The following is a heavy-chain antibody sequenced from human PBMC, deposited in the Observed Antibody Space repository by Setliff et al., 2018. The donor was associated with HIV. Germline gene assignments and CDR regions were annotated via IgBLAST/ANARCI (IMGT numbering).Heavy chain of an antibody. CDR1: GFTFSNAW. CDR2: IYHGGST. Sequence: GSLRLSCAASGFTFSNAWMSWVRQAPGKGLEWIGEIYHGGSTNYNPSLKSRVTISVDKSKNQFSLKLASVTAADTAVYYCASGEPYYYDSTGYSGNYFDYWGQGTLVTVSS. V-gene: IGHV4-4*02. D-gene: IGHD3-22*01. CDR3: ASGEPYYYDSTGYSGNYFDY. J-gene: IGHJ4*02.